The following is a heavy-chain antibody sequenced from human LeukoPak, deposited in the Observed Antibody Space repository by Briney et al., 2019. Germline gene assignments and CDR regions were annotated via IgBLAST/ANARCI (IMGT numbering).Heavy chain of an antibody. D-gene: IGHD3-3*01. J-gene: IGHJ6*03. CDR2: IKSKTDGGTT. V-gene: IGHV3-15*01. CDR3: TTDQWPGLRFLEWLLNYYYYMDV. CDR1: GFTFSNAW. Sequence: GGSLRLSCAASGFTFSNAWMSWARQAPGKGLEWVGRIKSKTDGGTTDYAAPVKGRFTISRDDSKNTLYLQMNSLKTEDTAVYYCTTDQWPGLRFLEWLLNYYYYMDVWGKGTTVTVSS.